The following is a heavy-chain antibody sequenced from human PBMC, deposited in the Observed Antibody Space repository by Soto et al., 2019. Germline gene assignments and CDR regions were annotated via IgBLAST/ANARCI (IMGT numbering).Heavy chain of an antibody. CDR3: ARDRRYYDSSGYYYYYYGMDV. Sequence: ASVKVSCKASGGTFSSYAISWVRQAPGQGLEWMGGIIPILGIANYAQKFQGRVTITADKSTSTAYMELSSLRSEDTAVYYCARDRRYYDSSGYYYYYYGMDVWGQGTTVTVSS. CDR2: IIPILGIA. D-gene: IGHD3-22*01. CDR1: GGTFSSYA. V-gene: IGHV1-69*10. J-gene: IGHJ6*02.